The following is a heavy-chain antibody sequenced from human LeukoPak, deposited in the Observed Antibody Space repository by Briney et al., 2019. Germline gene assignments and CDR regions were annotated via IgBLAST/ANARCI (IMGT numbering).Heavy chain of an antibody. CDR3: AKDNRRHYTSGPNPDSLH. J-gene: IGHJ4*02. Sequence: GGSLRLSCAGSGFIFNSYAMHWVRQPPGKGLEWVSGISWNSGSIDYADSVKGRFTISRDNAKNSLYLQMNSLRVEDTAFYYCAKDNRRHYTSGPNPDSLHWGQGALVTVSS. CDR2: ISWNSGSI. D-gene: IGHD6-19*01. CDR1: GFIFNSYA. V-gene: IGHV3-9*01.